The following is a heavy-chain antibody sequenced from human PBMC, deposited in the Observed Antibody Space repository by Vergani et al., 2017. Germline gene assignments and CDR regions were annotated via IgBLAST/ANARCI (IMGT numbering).Heavy chain of an antibody. CDR1: RSTFKTYG. CDR2: IRSDESRR. D-gene: IGHD2-15*01. V-gene: IGHV3-30*02. Sequence: QVQLVESGGGIVQPGRSLTLSCVASRSTFKTYGMHWVRQAPGKGLEWVASIRSDESRRYYGDSMEGPFTISRDNSKNTLYLQMKSLRPEDTAVYYCAKEGGGYCSGGTCYPEYWGQGTLVIVSS. J-gene: IGHJ4*02. CDR3: AKEGGGYCSGGTCYPEY.